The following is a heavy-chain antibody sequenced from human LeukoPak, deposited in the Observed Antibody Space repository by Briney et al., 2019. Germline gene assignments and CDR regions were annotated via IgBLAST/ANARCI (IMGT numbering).Heavy chain of an antibody. J-gene: IGHJ4*02. D-gene: IGHD6-6*01. CDR1: GGSISTYY. Sequence: SETLSLTCTVSGGSISTYYWSWIRRPPGKGLEWIAYIHASGPTNYNPSLKSRITISVDTSKNQFSLKLSSVTAADTAVYYCARHHPGIAARPFDNWGQGTLVTVSS. CDR3: ARHHPGIAARPFDN. V-gene: IGHV4-4*09. CDR2: IHASGPT.